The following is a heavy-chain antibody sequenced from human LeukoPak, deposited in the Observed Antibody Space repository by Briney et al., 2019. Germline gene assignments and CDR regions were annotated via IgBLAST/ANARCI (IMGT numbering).Heavy chain of an antibody. CDR1: GYSISSGYY. CDR3: ARGPPLRGDFDY. CDR2: IYHSGST. V-gene: IGHV4-38-2*02. J-gene: IGHJ4*02. Sequence: SETLSLTCTVSGYSISSGYYWGWIRQPPVKGLEWIGSIYHSGSTYYNPSLKSRVTISVDTSKNQFSLKLSSVTAADTAVYYCARGPPLRGDFDYWGQGTLVTVSS.